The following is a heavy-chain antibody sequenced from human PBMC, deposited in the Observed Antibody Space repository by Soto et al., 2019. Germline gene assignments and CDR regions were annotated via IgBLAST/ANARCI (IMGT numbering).Heavy chain of an antibody. CDR2: INHSGST. J-gene: IGHJ6*02. CDR1: GGSFSGYY. V-gene: IGHV4-34*01. D-gene: IGHD2-2*01. CDR3: ARGFGAAIWFYYYYGMDV. Sequence: SETLSLPCAVYGGSFSGYYWSWIRPPPGKGLEWIGEINHSGSTNYNPSLKSRVTISVDTSKNQFSLKLSSVTAADTAVYYCARGFGAAIWFYYYYGMDVWGQGTTVTVSS.